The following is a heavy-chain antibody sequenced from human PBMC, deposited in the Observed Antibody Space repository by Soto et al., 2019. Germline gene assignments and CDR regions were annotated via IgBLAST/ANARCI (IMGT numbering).Heavy chain of an antibody. CDR3: ARVSDIVVVPAAMIAPPPYGMDV. CDR1: GYTFTGYY. Sequence: QVQLVQSGAEVKKPGASVKVSCKASGYTFTGYYMHWVRQAPGQGLEWMGWINPNSGGTNYAQKFQGRVTMTRDTSISTAYMELSRLRSDDTAVYYCARVSDIVVVPAAMIAPPPYGMDVWGQGTTVTVSS. D-gene: IGHD2-2*01. CDR2: INPNSGGT. V-gene: IGHV1-2*02. J-gene: IGHJ6*02.